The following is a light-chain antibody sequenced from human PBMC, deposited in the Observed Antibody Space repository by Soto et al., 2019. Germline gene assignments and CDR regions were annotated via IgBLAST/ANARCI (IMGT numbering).Light chain of an antibody. CDR1: QSVNSQ. V-gene: IGKV3-11*02. CDR2: DAY. J-gene: IGKJ4*01. CDR3: QQRSNWPALT. Sequence: EIVLTQSPATLSLSPGERATLSCRASQSVNSQLAWYQQKPGQAPRLLIYDAYNRATGIPARFSGSGSGRDFSLTISSLEPEYFAVYYCQQRSNWPALTFGGGTKIEIK.